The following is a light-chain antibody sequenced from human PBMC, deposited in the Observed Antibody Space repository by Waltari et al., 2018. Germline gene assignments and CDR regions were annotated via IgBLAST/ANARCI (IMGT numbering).Light chain of an antibody. CDR3: CSYAGSSTWV. J-gene: IGLJ3*02. CDR2: EGS. V-gene: IGLV2-23*01. CDR1: SSDVGSYNL. Sequence: QSALTQPASVSGSPGQSITISCTGTSSDVGSYNLVSWYQQHPGKAPKLMISEGSKRSSGFSNRCSGSKSGNTASLTISGLQAEDEADYYCCSYAGSSTWVFGGGTKLTVL.